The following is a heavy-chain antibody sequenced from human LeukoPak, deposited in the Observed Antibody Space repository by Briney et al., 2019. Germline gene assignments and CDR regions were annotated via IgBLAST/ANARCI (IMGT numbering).Heavy chain of an antibody. Sequence: SQTLSLTCAISGDSVSSNSAAWNWIRQSPSRGLEWLGRTYYRSKWYNDYAVSVKSRITINPDTSRNQFSLQLNSVTPEDTAVYYCARDKGRIAAAGTQPDWFDPWGQGTLVTVSS. J-gene: IGHJ5*02. CDR2: TYYRSKWYN. V-gene: IGHV6-1*01. D-gene: IGHD6-13*01. CDR3: ARDKGRIAAAGTQPDWFDP. CDR1: GDSVSSNSAA.